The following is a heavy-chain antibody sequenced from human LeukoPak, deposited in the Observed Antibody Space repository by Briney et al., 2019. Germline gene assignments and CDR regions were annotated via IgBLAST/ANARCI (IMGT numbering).Heavy chain of an antibody. V-gene: IGHV4-38-2*02. CDR1: GYSISSGYY. Sequence: SETLSLTCSVSGYSISSGYYWGWIRQPPGQGLEWIGSIHHSGNIYYNPSLKSRLTMSVDTSKNQFSLKLSSVTAADTAVYYCASQAVTRRNHAFDIWGQGTMVTVSS. CDR2: IHHSGNI. J-gene: IGHJ3*02. CDR3: ASQAVTRRNHAFDI. D-gene: IGHD4-23*01.